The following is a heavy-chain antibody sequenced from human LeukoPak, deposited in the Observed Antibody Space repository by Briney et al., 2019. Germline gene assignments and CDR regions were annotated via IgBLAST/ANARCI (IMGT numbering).Heavy chain of an antibody. CDR3: ARETGFGGLAG. J-gene: IGHJ4*02. Sequence: NPGGSLRLSCAASGFTFSRNSMNWVRQSPGKGLEWVSSMSSSSTYIYYADSVKGRFTISRDNAKNSLYLQMNSLRAEDTALYYCARETGFGGLAGWGQGTLVTVSS. CDR2: MSSSSTYI. CDR1: GFTFSRNS. D-gene: IGHD3-10*01. V-gene: IGHV3-21*01.